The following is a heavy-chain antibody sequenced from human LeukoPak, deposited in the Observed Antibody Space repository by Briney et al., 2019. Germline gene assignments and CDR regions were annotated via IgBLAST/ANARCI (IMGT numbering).Heavy chain of an antibody. D-gene: IGHD5-18*01. CDR1: GYSFTTYW. V-gene: IGHV5-51*01. J-gene: IGHJ4*02. CDR2: IYPGDSDT. Sequence: GESLKLSCKGSGYSFTTYWIAWVRQMPGKGLEWMGVIYPGDSDTRYSPSFQGQDTISADKSISTAYLQWSSLKASDTALYYGARPRGYSYDFDYWGQGTLVTVSS. CDR3: ARPRGYSYDFDY.